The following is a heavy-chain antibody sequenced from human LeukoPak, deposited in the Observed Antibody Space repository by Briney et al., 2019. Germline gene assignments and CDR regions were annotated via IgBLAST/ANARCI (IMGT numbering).Heavy chain of an antibody. D-gene: IGHD3-10*01. J-gene: IGHJ4*02. CDR3: ARTYYGSGSYPFDY. CDR2: ISSSSYI. CDR1: GFTFSSYS. V-gene: IGHV3-21*01. Sequence: GGSLRLSCAASGFTFSSYSMNWVRQAPGKGLEWVSSISSSSYIYYADSVKGRFTISRDNAKNSLYLQMNSLRAEDTAVYYCARTYYGSGSYPFDYWGQGTLVTVSS.